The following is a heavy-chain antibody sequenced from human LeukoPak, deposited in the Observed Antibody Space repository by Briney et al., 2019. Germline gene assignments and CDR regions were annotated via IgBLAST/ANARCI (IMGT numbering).Heavy chain of an antibody. J-gene: IGHJ5*02. V-gene: IGHV1-2*02. Sequence: GASVKVSCKASGYTFTDHYMHWVRQAPGQGLEWMGWINPNSGDTKYAQKFQGRVTMTRDTSIRTAYMELSRLRSDDTAVYYCARDRYCTSSSCEDLWFDPWGQGTLVTVSS. CDR1: GYTFTDHY. D-gene: IGHD2-2*01. CDR2: INPNSGDT. CDR3: ARDRYCTSSSCEDLWFDP.